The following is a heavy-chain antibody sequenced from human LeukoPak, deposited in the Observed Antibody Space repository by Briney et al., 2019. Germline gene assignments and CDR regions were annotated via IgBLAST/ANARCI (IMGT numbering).Heavy chain of an antibody. J-gene: IGHJ4*02. CDR2: INPNSGGT. D-gene: IGHD6-13*01. CDR1: GYTFTGYY. V-gene: IGHV1-2*02. CDR3: AREERYSSSWQHFDY. Sequence: ASVKVSCKASGYTFTGYYMHWVRQAPGQGLEWMGWINPNSGGTNYTQKFQGRVTMTRDTSISTAYMELSSLRSEDTAVYYCAREERYSSSWQHFDYWGQGTLVTVSS.